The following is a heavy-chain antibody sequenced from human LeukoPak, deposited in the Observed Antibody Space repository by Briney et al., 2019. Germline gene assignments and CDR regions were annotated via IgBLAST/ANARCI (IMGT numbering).Heavy chain of an antibody. Sequence: SETLSLTCAVYGVSFSGYYWSWIRQPPGKGLEWIGEINHSGSTNYNPSLKSRVTISVDTSKNQFSLKLSSVTAADTAVYYCAIVRNYYYGMDVWGKGTPVTVSS. V-gene: IGHV4-34*01. J-gene: IGHJ6*04. CDR3: AIVRNYYYGMDV. CDR1: GVSFSGYY. CDR2: INHSGST.